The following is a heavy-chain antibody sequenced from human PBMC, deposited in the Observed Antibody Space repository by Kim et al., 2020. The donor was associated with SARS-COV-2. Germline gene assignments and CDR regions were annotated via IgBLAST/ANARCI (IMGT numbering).Heavy chain of an antibody. D-gene: IGHD4-4*01. CDR3: ARLQSWYYYYYMDV. CDR1: GGSISSYY. CDR2: IYYSGST. J-gene: IGHJ6*03. Sequence: SETLSLTCTVSGGSISSYYWSWIRQPPGKGLEWIGYIYYSGSTNYNPSLKSRVTISVDTSKNQFSLKLSSVTAADTAVYYCARLQSWYYYYYMDVWGKGTTVTVSS. V-gene: IGHV4-59*08.